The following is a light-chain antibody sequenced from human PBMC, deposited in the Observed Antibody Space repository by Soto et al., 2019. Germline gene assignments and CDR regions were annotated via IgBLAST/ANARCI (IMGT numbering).Light chain of an antibody. CDR2: GAS. V-gene: IGKV3D-15*01. CDR1: QSVSSN. J-gene: IGKJ5*01. Sequence: EIVMTQSPVTLSVSPGERATLSCRASQSVSSNLAWYQQKPGQGPSLLIYGASTRATGIPARFSGSGSGTEFTLTISSLQSEDFAVYYCQQYGSSPPVTFGQGTRLEIK. CDR3: QQYGSSPPVT.